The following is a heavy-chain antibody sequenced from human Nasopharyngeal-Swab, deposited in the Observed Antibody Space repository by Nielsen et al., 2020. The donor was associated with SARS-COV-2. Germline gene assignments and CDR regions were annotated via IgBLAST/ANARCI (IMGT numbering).Heavy chain of an antibody. CDR1: GGSFSGYY. Sequence: LSLTCAVYGGSFSGYYWSWIRQPPGKGLEWIGEINHSGSTNYNPSLKSRVTISVDTSKNQFSLKLSSVTAADTAVYYCARGWFDYWGQGTLVTVSS. CDR2: INHSGST. J-gene: IGHJ4*02. V-gene: IGHV4-34*01. CDR3: ARGWFDY.